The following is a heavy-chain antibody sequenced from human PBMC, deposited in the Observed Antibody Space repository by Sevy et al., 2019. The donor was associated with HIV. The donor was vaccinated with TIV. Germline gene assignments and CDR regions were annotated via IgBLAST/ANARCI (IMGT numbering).Heavy chain of an antibody. Sequence: SETLSLTCTVSGGSISSNSYYWVWIRQPPGKGLEWIGSISYSRTTYYNPSLKSRVTISIDTSKTQFSLKLSSVTAADTAIFYCARLNYGDYSDYFDAWGQGSLVTVSS. CDR2: ISYSRTT. J-gene: IGHJ5*02. CDR1: GGSISSNSYY. CDR3: ARLNYGDYSDYFDA. D-gene: IGHD4-17*01. V-gene: IGHV4-39*01.